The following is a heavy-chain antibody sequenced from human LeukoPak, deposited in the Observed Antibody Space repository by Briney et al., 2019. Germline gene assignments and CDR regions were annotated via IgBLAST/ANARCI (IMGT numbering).Heavy chain of an antibody. CDR3: ASPSIAARPTAIYYYYGMDV. J-gene: IGHJ6*02. CDR1: GFTFSSYA. CDR2: ISGSGGST. Sequence: GGSLRLSCAASGFTFSSYAMSWVRQAPGKGLEWVSAISGSGGSTYYADSVKGRFTISRDNSKNTLYLQMNSLRAEDTAVYYCASPSIAARPTAIYYYYGMDVWGQGTTVTVSS. V-gene: IGHV3-23*01. D-gene: IGHD6-6*01.